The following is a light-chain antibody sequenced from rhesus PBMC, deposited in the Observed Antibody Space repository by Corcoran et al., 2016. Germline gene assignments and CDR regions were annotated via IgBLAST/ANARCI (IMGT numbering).Light chain of an antibody. CDR1: DSNIAAGF. CDR3: QSWDNQRHEHV. J-gene: IGLJ6*01. V-gene: IGLV1S2*01. CDR2: DNN. Sequence: QSVLTPSPSVSGESGQRGIISCTGTDSNIAAGFVVQWYQHLPGTAPKLLIYDNNKRPSGVCDRFSGSQSGSSDSLTSTGLQSGDEADYYCQSWDNQRHEHVFGSGTKLTVL.